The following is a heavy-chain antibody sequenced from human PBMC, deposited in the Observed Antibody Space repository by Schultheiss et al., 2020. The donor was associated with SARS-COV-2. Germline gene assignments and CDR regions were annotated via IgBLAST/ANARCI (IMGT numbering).Heavy chain of an antibody. V-gene: IGHV3-72*01. Sequence: GESLKISCVASGFSLSDYYMDWVRQAPGKGLEWVGRSRIKAKSYSTEYTASVKGRFTISRDDSENRLYLHMNNLKTEDTAVYYCTHYSSGWWWGQGTLVTVSS. J-gene: IGHJ4*02. D-gene: IGHD6-19*01. CDR2: SRIKAKSYST. CDR1: GFSLSDYY. CDR3: THYSSGWW.